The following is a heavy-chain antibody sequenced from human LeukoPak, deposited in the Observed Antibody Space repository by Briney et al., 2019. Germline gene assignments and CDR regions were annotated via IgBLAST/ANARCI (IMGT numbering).Heavy chain of an antibody. V-gene: IGHV4-34*01. CDR3: ARRRTRYSSYDLSPWFDP. Sequence: SETLSLTCAVYGGSFNGYYWTWIRQPPGKGLEWIGEIDNTGDTNYNSSLKSRVTISVDTSKNQFSLKLSSVTAADTAVYYCARRRTRYSSYDLSPWFDPWGQGTLVTVSS. CDR1: GGSFNGYY. D-gene: IGHD5-12*01. J-gene: IGHJ5*02. CDR2: IDNTGDT.